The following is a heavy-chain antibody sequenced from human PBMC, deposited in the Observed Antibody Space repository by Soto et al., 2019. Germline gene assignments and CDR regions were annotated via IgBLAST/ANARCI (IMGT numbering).Heavy chain of an antibody. D-gene: IGHD6-19*01. Sequence: GASVKVSCKASGYTFTSYDINWVRQATGQGLEWMGWMNPNSGNTGYAQKFQGRVTMTRNTSISTAYMELSSLRSEDTAVYYCARDYSSGWYFDYWGQGTLVTVSS. CDR3: ARDYSSGWYFDY. J-gene: IGHJ4*02. CDR2: MNPNSGNT. V-gene: IGHV1-8*01. CDR1: GYTFTSYD.